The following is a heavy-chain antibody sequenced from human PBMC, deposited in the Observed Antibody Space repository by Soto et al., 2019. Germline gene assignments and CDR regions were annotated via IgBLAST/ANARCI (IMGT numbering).Heavy chain of an antibody. J-gene: IGHJ5*02. V-gene: IGHV4-61*08. CDR3: ARFPVDTYLICWLAP. CDR2: IYYSGNT. D-gene: IGHD5-18*01. CDR1: GGSVSRGDSY. Sequence: PSETPSLTCTVAGGSVSRGDSYWCWIRQPPGKGLERIGYIYYSGNTNYNPSPKSRVIISVDTSKNLFSLKLTSVTAADTAVYYFARFPVDTYLICWLAPWGRGSLVNVSS.